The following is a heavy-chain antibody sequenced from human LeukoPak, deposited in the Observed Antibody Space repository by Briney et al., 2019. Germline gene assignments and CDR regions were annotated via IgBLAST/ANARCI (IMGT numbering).Heavy chain of an antibody. D-gene: IGHD3-10*01. CDR1: GFTVSSNY. Sequence: GGSLRLSCAASGFTVSSNYMTWVRQAPGKGLEWVSLIYIGDSTFYADSVKGRFTISRDSSKNTLYLQMNSLRVEDTAVYYCARADTLWFGESLFDYWGQGTLVTVCS. CDR3: ARADTLWFGESLFDY. V-gene: IGHV3-66*01. CDR2: IYIGDST. J-gene: IGHJ4*02.